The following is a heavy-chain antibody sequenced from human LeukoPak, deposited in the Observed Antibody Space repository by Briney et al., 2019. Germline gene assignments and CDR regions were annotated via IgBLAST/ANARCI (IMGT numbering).Heavy chain of an antibody. Sequence: GGSLRLSCAASGFTFSSYAMHWVRQAPGKGLEWMAIISYAGSDKYYADSVKGRFTISRDNSKNTLYLQMTSLRAGDSALYFCARGNLWFSDYWGQGTLVTVSS. V-gene: IGHV3-30-3*01. CDR3: ARGNLWFSDY. CDR2: ISYAGSDK. J-gene: IGHJ4*02. D-gene: IGHD3-10*01. CDR1: GFTFSSYA.